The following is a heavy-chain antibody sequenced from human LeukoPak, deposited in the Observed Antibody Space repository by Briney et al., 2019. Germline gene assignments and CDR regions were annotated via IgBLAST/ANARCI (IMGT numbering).Heavy chain of an antibody. J-gene: IGHJ4*02. CDR3: GSAMLARFDY. V-gene: IGHV4-59*08. D-gene: IGHD3-10*02. CDR2: IHYSGTP. Sequence: SETLSLTCTVSGGSISTNYWSCIRQLPGKGLEWIGYIHYSGTPDYSPSLKSRVTISIDPSKNHFSLKLRSVTAADTAVYYCGSAMLARFDYWGLGILVTVSS. CDR1: GGSISTNY.